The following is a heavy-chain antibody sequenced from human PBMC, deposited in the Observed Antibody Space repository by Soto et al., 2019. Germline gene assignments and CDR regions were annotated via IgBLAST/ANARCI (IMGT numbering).Heavy chain of an antibody. D-gene: IGHD5-12*01. CDR1: GFSFSSYG. V-gene: IGHV3-33*01. J-gene: IGHJ4*02. CDR3: ARFKDGYNFSFAY. Sequence: QVQLVESGGGVVQPGRSLSRSCAASGFSFSSYGMHWVRQAPGKGLEWVAVIWYDGSNKYYADSVKGRFTISRDNSKNPLYLQMNSLGAEDTAVSYCARFKDGYNFSFAYWGQGTLVTVAS. CDR2: IWYDGSNK.